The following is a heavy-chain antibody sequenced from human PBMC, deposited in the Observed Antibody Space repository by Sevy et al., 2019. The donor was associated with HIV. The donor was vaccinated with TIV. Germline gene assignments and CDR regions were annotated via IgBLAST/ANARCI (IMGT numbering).Heavy chain of an antibody. Sequence: SETLSLTCTVFGGSISAYYWSWIRQPPGKGLEYIGYIYYTGSTNYNPSLKSRVTISVDTSKNQFSLRLTSVTAADTAMYYCARAPPVRRGDDSLNWFDPWGQGTLVTVSS. CDR2: IYYTGST. V-gene: IGHV4-59*01. J-gene: IGHJ5*02. CDR1: GGSISAYY. D-gene: IGHD5-12*01. CDR3: ARAPPVRRGDDSLNWFDP.